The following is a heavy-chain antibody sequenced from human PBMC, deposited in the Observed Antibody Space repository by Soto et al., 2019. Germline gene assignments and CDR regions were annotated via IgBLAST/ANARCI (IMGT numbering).Heavy chain of an antibody. D-gene: IGHD3-16*01. Sequence: ASVKVSCKTSGYTFTNHGIKWVRQAPGQGLEWMGWINPYNANTNYAQKLQGRVAMTTDTSKSTAYMDLRSLTSDDTAVYYCARDRVAGIWGDAFDIWGQGTMVTVSS. CDR2: INPYNANT. CDR1: GYTFTNHG. CDR3: ARDRVAGIWGDAFDI. V-gene: IGHV1-18*04. J-gene: IGHJ3*02.